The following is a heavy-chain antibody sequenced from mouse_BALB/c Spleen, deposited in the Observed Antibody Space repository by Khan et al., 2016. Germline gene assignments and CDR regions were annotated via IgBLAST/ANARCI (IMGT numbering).Heavy chain of an antibody. D-gene: IGHD2-4*01. Sequence: QVQLQQSGAELVRPGTSFPLSCPSSGSSFTNYLIEWVKQTPGQGLEWIGVINTGSGGTNYNEKFKGKATLTEDKASSTAYMQHSSLTSDDSAFYFCAGITAWFAYWGQGTLVTVSA. CDR3: AGITAWFAY. CDR1: GSSFTNYL. J-gene: IGHJ3*01. V-gene: IGHV1-54*01. CDR2: INTGSGGT.